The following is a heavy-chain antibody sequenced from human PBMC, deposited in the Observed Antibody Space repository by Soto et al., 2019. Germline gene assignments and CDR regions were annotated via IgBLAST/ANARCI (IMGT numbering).Heavy chain of an antibody. V-gene: IGHV5-51*01. CDR2: IYLGDSDT. Sequence: GESLKISCKGSGYSLTSYWIAWVRQMPGKGLEWMGSIYLGDSDTRYSPSFQGQVTISADKSITTAYLQWSSLKASDTAMYYCARPAYCTDDLSYGLDHWGQGTQVTVSS. J-gene: IGHJ4*02. D-gene: IGHD2-8*01. CDR1: GYSLTSYW. CDR3: ARPAYCTDDLSYGLDH.